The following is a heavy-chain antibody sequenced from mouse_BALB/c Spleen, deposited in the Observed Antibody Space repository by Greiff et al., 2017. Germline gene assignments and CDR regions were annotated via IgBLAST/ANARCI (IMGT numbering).Heavy chain of an antibody. J-gene: IGHJ3*01. V-gene: IGHV14-1*02. CDR2: IDPENGNT. CDR1: GFNLKDYY. D-gene: IGHD1-2*01. CDR3: ARGFITTATFAY. Sequence: VQLQQSGAELVRPGALVKLSCKASGFNLKDYYMHWVKQRPEQGLEWIGWIDPENGNTIYDPKFQGKASITADTSSNTAYLQLSSLTSEDTAVYYCARGFITTATFAYWGQGTLGTVSA.